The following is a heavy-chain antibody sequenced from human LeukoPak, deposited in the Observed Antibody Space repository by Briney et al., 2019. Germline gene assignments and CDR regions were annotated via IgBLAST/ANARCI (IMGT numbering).Heavy chain of an antibody. J-gene: IGHJ4*02. Sequence: SXXLSLTCAVYGGSFSGYYWSWLRQPPGKGLEWIGEINHSGSTNYNPSLKSRVTISVDTSKNQFSLKLSSVTAADTAVYYCASGRYMSGSGDYWGQGTLVTVSS. V-gene: IGHV4-34*01. CDR1: GGSFSGYY. D-gene: IGHD3-10*01. CDR3: ASGRYMSGSGDY. CDR2: INHSGST.